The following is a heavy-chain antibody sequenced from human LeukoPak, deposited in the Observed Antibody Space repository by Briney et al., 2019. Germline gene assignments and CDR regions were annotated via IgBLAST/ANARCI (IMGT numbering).Heavy chain of an antibody. CDR3: ARGGSYSYYFDY. J-gene: IGHJ4*02. V-gene: IGHV4-39*01. D-gene: IGHD1-26*01. CDR2: IYYSGST. CDR1: GGSISSSSYY. Sequence: SETLSLTCTVSGGSISSSSYYWGWIRQPPGNGLEWIGSIYYSGSTYYNPSLKSRVTISVDTSKNQFSLKLSSVTAADTAVYYCARGGSYSYYFDYWGQGTLVTVSS.